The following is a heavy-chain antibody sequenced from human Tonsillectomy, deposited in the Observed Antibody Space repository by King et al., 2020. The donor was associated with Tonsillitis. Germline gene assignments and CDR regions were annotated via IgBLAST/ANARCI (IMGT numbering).Heavy chain of an antibody. J-gene: IGHJ5*02. V-gene: IGHV5-51*01. CDR2: IYPDDSDT. Sequence: QLVQSGAEVKKPGESLKISCKGSGYRFTDYYIGWVRQMPGKGLEWMGIIYPDDSDTTYSPSFQGQVTISADKSISTAFLQWSRLKASDTAIYYCARHLGRVPVRPPTFTSSDVASWGQGTLVTVSA. CDR1: GYRFTDYY. CDR3: ARHLGRVPVRPPTFTSSDVAS. D-gene: IGHD1-1*01.